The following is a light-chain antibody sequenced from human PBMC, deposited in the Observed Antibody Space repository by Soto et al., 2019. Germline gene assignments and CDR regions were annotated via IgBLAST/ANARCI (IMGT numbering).Light chain of an antibody. CDR3: QQRRNWPPT. CDR1: QSVSSY. Sequence: EIVLTQSPATLSLSPGERATLSCRASQSVSSYLAWYQQKPGQAPRLLIYDASNRATGIPARFSGSGSGIDFTLTISGLEPEDFAVYYCQQRRNWPPTFGPGTKVDIK. CDR2: DAS. V-gene: IGKV3-11*01. J-gene: IGKJ3*01.